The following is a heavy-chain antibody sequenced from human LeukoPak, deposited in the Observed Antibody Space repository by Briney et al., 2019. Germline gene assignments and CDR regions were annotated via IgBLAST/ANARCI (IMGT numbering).Heavy chain of an antibody. CDR3: ARGRRDGYNFWVD. CDR2: MNPNSGNT. D-gene: IGHD5-24*01. CDR1: GYTFTGYY. J-gene: IGHJ4*02. Sequence: GASVKVSCKASGYTFTGYYMHWVRQAPGQGLEWMGWMNPNSGNTGYAQKFQGRVTMTRNTSISTAYMELSSLRSEDTAVYYCARGRRDGYNFWVDWGQGTLVTVSS. V-gene: IGHV1-8*02.